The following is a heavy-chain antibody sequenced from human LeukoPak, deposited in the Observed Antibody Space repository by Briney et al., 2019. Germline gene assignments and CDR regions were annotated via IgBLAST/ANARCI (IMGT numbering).Heavy chain of an antibody. Sequence: ASVKVSCKASGYTFTGYYMHWVQQAPGQGLEWMGWINPNSGGTNYAQKFQGRVTMTRDTSISTAYVELSRLRSDDTAVYYCARDLSLGYYYGSGSYYKPHAFDIWGQGTMVTVSS. CDR3: ARDLSLGYYYGSGSYYKPHAFDI. V-gene: IGHV1-2*02. CDR1: GYTFTGYY. J-gene: IGHJ3*02. D-gene: IGHD3-10*01. CDR2: INPNSGGT.